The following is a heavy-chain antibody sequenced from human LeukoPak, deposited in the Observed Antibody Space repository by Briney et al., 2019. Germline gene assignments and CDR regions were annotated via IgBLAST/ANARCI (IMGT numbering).Heavy chain of an antibody. D-gene: IGHD6-13*01. V-gene: IGHV3-23*01. Sequence: GGTLRLSCAASGFPFSSYGMSWVRQAPGKGLEWVSAISGSGGTTDYADSVKGRFTISRDNSKNTLYLQMNSLRAGDTAVYYCAKDQGSSTWYRMGFDYWGQGTLVTVSS. CDR3: AKDQGSSTWYRMGFDY. J-gene: IGHJ4*02. CDR2: ISGSGGTT. CDR1: GFPFSSYG.